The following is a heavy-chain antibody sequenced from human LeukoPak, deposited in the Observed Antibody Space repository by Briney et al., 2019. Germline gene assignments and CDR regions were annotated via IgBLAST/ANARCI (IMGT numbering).Heavy chain of an antibody. CDR3: ARDRNYYYMDV. V-gene: IGHV3-7*01. CDR2: IKQDGSEK. Sequence: PGGSLRLSCAASGFTFSTYWMSWVRQAPGKGLEWVANIKQDGSEKHYVDSVKGRLTISRDNAKNSLYLQMNSLRAEDTAVYYCARDRNYYYMDVWGKGTTVTVSS. CDR1: GFTFSTYW. J-gene: IGHJ6*03.